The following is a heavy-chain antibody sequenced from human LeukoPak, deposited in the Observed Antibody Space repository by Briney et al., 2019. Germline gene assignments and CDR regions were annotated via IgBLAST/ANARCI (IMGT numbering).Heavy chain of an antibody. J-gene: IGHJ5*02. D-gene: IGHD2-21*02. CDR3: ARTPTYCGGDCYYFDP. Sequence: PSETLSLTCTVSGVSISSGGYYWCWIRQHPGKGLEWIGYIHHTGSTYYNPSLKSRVTISVDRSKNQFSLKLSSVTAADTAMYFCARTPTYCGGDCYYFDPWGQGTLVTVSS. V-gene: IGHV4-30-2*01. CDR1: GVSISSGGYY. CDR2: IHHTGST.